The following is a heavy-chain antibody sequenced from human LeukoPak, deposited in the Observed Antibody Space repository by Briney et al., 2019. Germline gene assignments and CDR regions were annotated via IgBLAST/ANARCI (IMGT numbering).Heavy chain of an antibody. J-gene: IGHJ4*02. Sequence: SCKASGYTFTSYYVHWVRQAPGKGPEWVSAISGSGGDTYYADSVKGRFTISRDNSKNTLYLQMNSLRAEDTAVYYCAKKGATTGDFDYWGQGTLVTVSS. CDR1: GYTFTSYY. D-gene: IGHD1-26*01. CDR3: AKKGATTGDFDY. CDR2: ISGSGGDT. V-gene: IGHV3-23*01.